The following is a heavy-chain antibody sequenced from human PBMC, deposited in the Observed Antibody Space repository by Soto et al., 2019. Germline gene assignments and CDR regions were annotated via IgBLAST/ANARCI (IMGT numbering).Heavy chain of an antibody. CDR2: INPSGGST. CDR1: GYTFTSYY. V-gene: IGHV1-46*01. D-gene: IGHD2-2*01. Sequence: ASVKVSCKASGYTFTSYYMHWVRQAPGQGLEWMGIINPSGGSTSYAQKFQGRVTMTRNTSISTAYMELSSLRSEDTAVYYCAREGLLVLAAPDYYYYYGMDGWGQGTTVTVSS. CDR3: AREGLLVLAAPDYYYYYGMDG. J-gene: IGHJ6*02.